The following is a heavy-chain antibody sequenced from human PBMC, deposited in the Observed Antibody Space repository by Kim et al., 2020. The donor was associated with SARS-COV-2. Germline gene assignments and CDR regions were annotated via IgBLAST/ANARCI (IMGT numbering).Heavy chain of an antibody. CDR3: ARDDAGDGYNYIDY. J-gene: IGHJ4*02. V-gene: IGHV4-31*03. CDR1: GGSISSGGYY. Sequence: SETLSLTCTVSGGSISSGGYYWSWIRQHPGKGLEWIGYIYYSGSTYYNPSLKSRVTISVDTSKNQFSLKLSSVTAADTAVYYCARDDAGDGYNYIDYWGQGTLVTVSS. D-gene: IGHD5-12*01. CDR2: IYYSGST.